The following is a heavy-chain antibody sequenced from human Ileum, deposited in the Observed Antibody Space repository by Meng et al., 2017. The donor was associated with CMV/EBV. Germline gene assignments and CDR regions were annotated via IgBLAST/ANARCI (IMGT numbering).Heavy chain of an antibody. CDR2: IYYTGAT. CDR1: GASISSGDYY. CDR3: ARAKQAAENFDS. D-gene: IGHD6-13*01. Sequence: QVQRQESGPGLVKHSETLSLTCTVSGASISSGDYYWTWIRQPPGKGLEWIGYIYYTGATYYRPSLESRIVISSDTSKNHFSLTLTSVTAADTAVYFCARAKQAAENFDSWGQGTLVTVSS. V-gene: IGHV4-30-4*08. J-gene: IGHJ4*02.